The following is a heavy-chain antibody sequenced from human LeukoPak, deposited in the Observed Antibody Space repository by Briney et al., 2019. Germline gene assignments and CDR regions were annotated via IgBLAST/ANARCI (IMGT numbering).Heavy chain of an antibody. Sequence: GRSLRLSCAASGFTFSSYSMNWVRQAPGKGLEWVSSISSSSSYIYYADSVKGRFTISRDNAKNSLYLQMNSLRAEDTAVYYCARDPSCIVGATCDAFDIWGQGTMVTVSS. J-gene: IGHJ3*02. CDR3: ARDPSCIVGATCDAFDI. CDR1: GFTFSSYS. CDR2: ISSSSSYI. D-gene: IGHD1-26*01. V-gene: IGHV3-21*01.